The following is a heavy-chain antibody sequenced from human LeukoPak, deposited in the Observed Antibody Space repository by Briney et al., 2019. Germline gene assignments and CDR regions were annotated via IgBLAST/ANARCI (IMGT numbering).Heavy chain of an antibody. CDR2: IIAILGIA. D-gene: IGHD2-2*01. CDR3: ARGSLYCSSTSCYAGNPNYYYYYGMDV. CDR1: GGTFSSYA. Sequence: SVKVSCKASGGTFSSYAISWVRQAPGQGREWMGRIIAILGIANYAQTFQGRVTITADKSTSTAYMELSSLRSEDTAVYYCARGSLYCSSTSCYAGNPNYYYYYGMDVWGQGTTVTVSS. J-gene: IGHJ6*02. V-gene: IGHV1-69*04.